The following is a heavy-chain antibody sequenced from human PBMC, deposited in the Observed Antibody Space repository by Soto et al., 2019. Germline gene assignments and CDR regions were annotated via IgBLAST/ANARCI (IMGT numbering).Heavy chain of an antibody. D-gene: IGHD6-6*01. CDR2: IRHSTTLI. J-gene: IGHJ6*02. CDR1: GFTFSTYS. CDR3: ARARPKGGIDV. V-gene: IGHV3-21*01. Sequence: EEQLVESGGGLVKPGGSLRLSCAASGFTFSTYSMNWVRQAPGKGLAWVSSIRHSTTLIYYADSVKGRFTISRDNAKNSLFLQMSSLRAEDTAVYYCARARPKGGIDVWGQATKVTVSS.